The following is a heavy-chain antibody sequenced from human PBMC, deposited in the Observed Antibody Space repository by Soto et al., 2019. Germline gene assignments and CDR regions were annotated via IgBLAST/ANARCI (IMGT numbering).Heavy chain of an antibody. CDR2: IWHDGSTT. CDR1: GFSFSSYA. CDR3: ARDVETTKANYYYYGMDV. J-gene: IGHJ6*02. V-gene: IGHV3-33*01. Sequence: QEQLVESGGGVVQPGRSLRLSCAASGFSFSSYAMHWVRQAPGKGLEWVALIWHDGSTTSYADSVKGRFTSSRDNSQNTHYLQMNNLRAEDTAVYYCARDVETTKANYYYYGMDVWGRGTPVTVSS. D-gene: IGHD5-18*01.